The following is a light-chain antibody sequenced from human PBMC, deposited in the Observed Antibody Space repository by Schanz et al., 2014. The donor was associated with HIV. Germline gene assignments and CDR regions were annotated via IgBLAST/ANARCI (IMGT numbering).Light chain of an antibody. V-gene: IGLV1-44*01. CDR2: RND. Sequence: QSVLTQSPSASGTPGQRVTISCSGSSSNIGSNSVNWYQQLPGTAPKLLIYRNDQRPSGVPDRFSGSKSGNTASLSISGLQAEDEADYYCCSYAGSYFFWVFGGGTKLTVL. CDR3: CSYAGSYFFWV. CDR1: SSNIGSNS. J-gene: IGLJ3*02.